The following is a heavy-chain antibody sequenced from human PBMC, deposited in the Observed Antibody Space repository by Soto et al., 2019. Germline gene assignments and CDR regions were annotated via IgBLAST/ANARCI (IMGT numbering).Heavy chain of an antibody. CDR3: AKGCDTRRGGDAC. CDR1: GFTLSSHP. D-gene: IGHD4-17*01. V-gene: IGHV3-23*01. J-gene: IGHJ4*02. Sequence: PGGSLRLSCAASGFTLSSHPMSWARQAPGKGLEWVSTLSGGDDNTYYADSVKGRFTISRDNSENTLYLQMNSLRAEDTAVYYCAKGCDTRRGGDACWGQGTRVTVSS. CDR2: LSGGDDNT.